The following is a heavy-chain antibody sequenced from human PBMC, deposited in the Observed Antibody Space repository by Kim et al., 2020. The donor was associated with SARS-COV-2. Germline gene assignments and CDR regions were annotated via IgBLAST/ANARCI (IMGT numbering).Heavy chain of an antibody. CDR3: ARRLLNTSGCGSHYCDV. J-gene: IGHJ3*01. V-gene: IGHV4-34*01. CDR1: GWSFSGYY. CDR2: INHSGRT. D-gene: IGHD3-10*01. Sequence: SETLSLTCAVYGWSFSGYYWSWIRQPPGKGLEWIGEINHSGRTNYNPSLKSRVIISVDTSKNQSSLQLTSVTAADAALYFCARRLLNTSGCGSHYCDVWG.